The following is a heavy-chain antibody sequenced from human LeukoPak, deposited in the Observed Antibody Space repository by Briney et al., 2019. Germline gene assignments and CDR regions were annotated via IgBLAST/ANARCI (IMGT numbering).Heavy chain of an antibody. V-gene: IGHV3-7*01. Sequence: PGGSLRLSCAASGFTFSSYWMSWVRQAPGKGLEWVANIKQDGSEKYYVDSVKGRFTISRDNAKNSLYLQMNSLRAEDTAVYYCARSHSYYYDSSGSYYPTAYYYMDVWGKGTTVTVSS. CDR1: GFTFSSYW. CDR2: IKQDGSEK. J-gene: IGHJ6*03. CDR3: ARSHSYYYDSSGSYYPTAYYYMDV. D-gene: IGHD3-22*01.